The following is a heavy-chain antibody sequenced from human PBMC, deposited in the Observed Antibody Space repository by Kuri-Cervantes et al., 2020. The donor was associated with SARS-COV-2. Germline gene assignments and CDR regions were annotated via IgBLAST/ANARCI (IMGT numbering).Heavy chain of an antibody. CDR3: AREVSSEQLVAFDY. CDR1: GGSFSGYQ. V-gene: IGHV4-34*01. J-gene: IGHJ4*02. D-gene: IGHD6-6*01. CDR2: INDSGAT. Sequence: SQTLSLTCAVYGGSFSGYQWSWIRQTPGMGLEWIGQINDSGATKYNPSLKSRVIVSMDKSKNQFSLKLSSVTAADTAVYYCAREVSSEQLVAFDYWGQGTLVTVSS.